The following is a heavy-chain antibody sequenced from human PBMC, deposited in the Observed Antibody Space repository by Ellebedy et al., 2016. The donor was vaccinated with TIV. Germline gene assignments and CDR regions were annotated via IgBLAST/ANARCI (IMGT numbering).Heavy chain of an antibody. J-gene: IGHJ4*02. CDR3: ARGDKYYYDSSGYYYTY. CDR2: INPSGGSS. Sequence: ASVKVSCKASGYTFTSYYMYWVRQAPGQGLEWMGIINPSGGSSNYAQKFQGRVTMTRDTYTSTVYMEPSSLRSEDTAVYYCARGDKYYYDSSGYYYTYWGQGTLVTVSS. D-gene: IGHD3-22*01. CDR1: GYTFTSYY. V-gene: IGHV1-46*01.